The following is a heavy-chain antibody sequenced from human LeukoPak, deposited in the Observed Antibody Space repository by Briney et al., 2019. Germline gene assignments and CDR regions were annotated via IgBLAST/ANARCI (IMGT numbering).Heavy chain of an antibody. V-gene: IGHV1-46*01. CDR3: ARAFTIAARYYFDY. CDR1: GYTFTSYY. J-gene: IGHJ4*02. CDR2: INPSGGST. Sequence: GASVKASCKASGYTFTSYYMHWVRRARGQRLGWWGIINPSGGSTSYAQKFQGRVTMTRDTSTSTVYMELSSLRSEDTAVYYCARAFTIAARYYFDYWGQGTLVTVSS. D-gene: IGHD6-6*01.